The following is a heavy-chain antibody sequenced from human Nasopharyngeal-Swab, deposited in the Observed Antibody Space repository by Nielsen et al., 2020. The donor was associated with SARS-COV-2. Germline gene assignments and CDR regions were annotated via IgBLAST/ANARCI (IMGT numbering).Heavy chain of an antibody. CDR2: ISAYNGNT. D-gene: IGHD3-22*01. V-gene: IGHV1-18*01. Sequence: WVRQAPGQGLEWMGWISAYNGNTNYAQKLQDRVTMTTDTSTSTAYMELRSLRSDDTAVYYCARDSNPDYYDSSGYKDYWGQGTLVTVSS. CDR3: ARDSNPDYYDSSGYKDY. J-gene: IGHJ4*02.